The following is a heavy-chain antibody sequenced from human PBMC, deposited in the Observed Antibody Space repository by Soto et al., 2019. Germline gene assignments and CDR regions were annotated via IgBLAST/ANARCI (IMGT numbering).Heavy chain of an antibody. CDR3: ASSYGGNAHFAFDT. Sequence: QVHLVESGGGLGKPGGSLRLSCAASSLAYSDYYMSWIRQAPGEGLEWVSYISSTGRTIYYADSGRGRFTISRDDAKNYLYLQMNSLRAEDTALYYCASSYGGNAHFAFDTWGQGTMVTVSS. CDR1: SLAYSDYY. D-gene: IGHD4-17*01. CDR2: ISSTGRTI. J-gene: IGHJ3*02. V-gene: IGHV3-11*01.